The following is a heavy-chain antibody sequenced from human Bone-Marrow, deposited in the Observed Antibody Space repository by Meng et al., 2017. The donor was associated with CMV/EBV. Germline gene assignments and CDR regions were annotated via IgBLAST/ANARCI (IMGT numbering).Heavy chain of an antibody. CDR2: IHHTGST. Sequence: SETLSLTCTVSGDSISSTTYYWGWIRQPPGKGLEWIASIHHTGSTYYNPSLTSRVTMSVDRSKNHFSLKLNSVTAADPAVYYCARHTSAWYRPGYYFDYWGQGTLVTVSS. V-gene: IGHV4-39*07. D-gene: IGHD6-13*01. J-gene: IGHJ4*02. CDR3: ARHTSAWYRPGYYFDY. CDR1: GDSISSTTYY.